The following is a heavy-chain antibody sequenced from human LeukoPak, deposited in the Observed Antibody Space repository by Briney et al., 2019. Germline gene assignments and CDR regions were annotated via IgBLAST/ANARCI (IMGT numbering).Heavy chain of an antibody. CDR2: INPNSGGT. Sequence: ASVNVSCKASGYTFTGYYMHWVRQTPGQGREWMGWINPNSGGTNYAQKFQGRVTMTRDTSISTAYMELSRLRSDDTAVYYCARGIVGATTGDWGQGTLVTVSS. J-gene: IGHJ4*02. CDR3: ARGIVGATTGD. V-gene: IGHV1-2*02. D-gene: IGHD1-26*01. CDR1: GYTFTGYY.